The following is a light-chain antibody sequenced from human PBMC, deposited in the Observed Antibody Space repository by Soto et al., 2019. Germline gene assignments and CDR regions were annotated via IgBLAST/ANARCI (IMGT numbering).Light chain of an antibody. CDR1: SSNIGAGYD. CDR3: TSYATGNTFT. Sequence: QSVLTQPPSVSGAPGQRVTISCSGSSSNIGAGYDVNWYRQLPGTAPKLLIYGNSDRPSGVPDRFSGSKSGNTASLTVSGLQAEDEADYYCTSYATGNTFTFGGGTKLTVL. J-gene: IGLJ2*01. V-gene: IGLV1-40*01. CDR2: GNS.